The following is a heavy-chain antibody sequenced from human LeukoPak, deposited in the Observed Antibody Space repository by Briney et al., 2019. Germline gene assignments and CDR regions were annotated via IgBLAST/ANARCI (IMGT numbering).Heavy chain of an antibody. CDR1: GVSISGHY. V-gene: IGHV4-59*08. J-gene: IGHJ3*02. Sequence: SETLSLTCTVSGVSISGHYCSWIRQPPGKRLEWIGFIYYTGRTRYNPSLRSRVTISADTSKNHLTLRLTSVTSTDTALYYCARLLDNDSSGDPDTFDMWSQGIKVTVSS. CDR3: ARLLDNDSSGDPDTFDM. D-gene: IGHD3-22*01. CDR2: IYYTGRT.